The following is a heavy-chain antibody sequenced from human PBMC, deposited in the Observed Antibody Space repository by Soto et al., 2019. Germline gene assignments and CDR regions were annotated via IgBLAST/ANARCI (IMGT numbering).Heavy chain of an antibody. J-gene: IGHJ4*02. D-gene: IGHD1-1*01. V-gene: IGHV1-18*01. CDR2: ISPYKGNA. CDR1: GYTFTTYD. Sequence: QVQLAQSGGEVKKPGASVKVSCKASGYTFTTYDFSWVRQAPGQGLEWMGWISPYKGNANYAQKFQDRITMTIDTSTITAYMELRSLTSDDTAVYYCAREFHPYNWNDRTLGYWGQGTLVTVSS. CDR3: AREFHPYNWNDRTLGY.